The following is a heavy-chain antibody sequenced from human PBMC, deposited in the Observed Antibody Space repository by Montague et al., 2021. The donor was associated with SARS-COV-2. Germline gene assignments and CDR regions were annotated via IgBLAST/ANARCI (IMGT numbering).Heavy chain of an antibody. Sequence: QSGAEVKKPGESLKISCKGSGYRFSSYWIGWVRQMSGKGLEWMGIIYPGDSDTRYSPSFQGQVTISADKPITTAYLQWSSLKASDTAMYYCARRIHGTYYFAYWGQGTLVTVSS. J-gene: IGHJ4*02. D-gene: IGHD1-14*01. CDR3: ARRIHGTYYFAY. CDR1: GYRFSSYW. V-gene: IGHV5-51*01. CDR2: IYPGDSDT.